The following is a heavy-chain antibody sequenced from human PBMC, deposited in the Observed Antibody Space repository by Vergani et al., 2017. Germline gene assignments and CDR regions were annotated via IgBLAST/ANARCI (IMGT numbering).Heavy chain of an antibody. CDR3: ARGLGVFMDV. D-gene: IGHD3-10*01. Sequence: QVQLQESGPGLVKPSQTLSLTCTVSGGSISSGSYYWSWIRQPAGKGLEWIGHIYISGSTNYNPSLKSRVPISVDTSKNQFSLKLSSVTAADTAVYYCARGLGVFMDVGGQGSTVTVSS. CDR2: IYISGST. CDR1: GGSISSGSYY. J-gene: IGHJ6*02. V-gene: IGHV4-61*02.